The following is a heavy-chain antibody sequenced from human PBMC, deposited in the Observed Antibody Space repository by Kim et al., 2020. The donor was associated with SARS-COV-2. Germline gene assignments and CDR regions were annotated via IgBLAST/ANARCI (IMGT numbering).Heavy chain of an antibody. CDR1: GFTFSAYD. V-gene: IGHV3-48*02. D-gene: IGHD3-16*01. CDR3: VRDRMGGAFDI. CDR2: ISKVGSTK. J-gene: IGHJ3*02. Sequence: GGSLRLSCAASGFTFSAYDMNWVRQAPGKGLEWLSVISKVGSTKYYADSVKGRFTISRDNSKTSLYLQMNSLRDEDTALYYCVRDRMGGAFDIWGQGTMVTVSS.